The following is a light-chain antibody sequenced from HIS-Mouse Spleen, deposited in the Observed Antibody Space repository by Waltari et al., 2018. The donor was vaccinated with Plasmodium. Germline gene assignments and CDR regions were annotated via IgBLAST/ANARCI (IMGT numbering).Light chain of an antibody. CDR3: QQYNNWSFT. CDR1: QSVSSN. J-gene: IGKJ3*01. V-gene: IGKV3-15*01. CDR2: GAP. Sequence: EIVITHSPATLSVSPGERTTLPCRASQSVSSNLAWYQQKPGQAPRLLIYGAPTRATGIPARFSGSGSGTEFTLTISSLQSEDFAVYYCQQYNNWSFTFGPGTKVDIK.